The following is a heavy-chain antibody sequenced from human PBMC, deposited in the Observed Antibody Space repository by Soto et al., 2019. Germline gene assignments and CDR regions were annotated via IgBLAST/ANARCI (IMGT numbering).Heavy chain of an antibody. V-gene: IGHV3-23*01. CDR3: AQENPSYSDAFEI. CDR2: ISGSGASA. D-gene: IGHD1-26*01. Sequence: EVQLLESGGGLVQPGGSLRLSCAASGFSFSSFVMSWVRQAPGKGLEWVSTISGSGASAYYADSVKGRFTISRDNSLHSLYVKMNSLRAENMAVYYCAQENPSYSDAFEIWGQGTVVTVSS. J-gene: IGHJ3*02. CDR1: GFSFSSFV.